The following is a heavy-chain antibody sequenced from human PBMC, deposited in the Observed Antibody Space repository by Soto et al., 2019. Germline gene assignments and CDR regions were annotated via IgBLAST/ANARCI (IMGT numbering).Heavy chain of an antibody. CDR2: IYYSGST. V-gene: IGHV4-59*08. CDR3: ARQFYGSGSRGAFDI. CDR1: GGSISSYY. D-gene: IGHD3-10*01. Sequence: QVQLQESGPGLVKPSETLSLTCTVSGGSISSYYWSWIRQPPGKGLEWIGYIYYSGSTNYNPSLKSRVTISVDTSKNQFSLKLSSVNAADTAVYYCARQFYGSGSRGAFDIWGQGTMVTVSS. J-gene: IGHJ3*02.